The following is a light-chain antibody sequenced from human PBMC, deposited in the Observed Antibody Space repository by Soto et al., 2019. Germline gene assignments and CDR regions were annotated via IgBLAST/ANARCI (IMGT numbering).Light chain of an antibody. CDR2: DAS. Sequence: EIVMTQSPATLSVSPGERATLSCRASQSVGIALAWYQQKPGQAPRLLIYDASARAAGTPARFSGSGSGTEFTLTISSLQAEDFAVYYCQQYNNWPPAYTFGQGTRLEIK. J-gene: IGKJ2*01. CDR3: QQYNNWPPAYT. CDR1: QSVGIA. V-gene: IGKV3-15*01.